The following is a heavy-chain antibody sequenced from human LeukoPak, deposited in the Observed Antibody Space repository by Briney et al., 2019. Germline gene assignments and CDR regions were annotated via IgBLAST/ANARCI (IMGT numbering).Heavy chain of an antibody. CDR3: VIYGSGSYFDY. V-gene: IGHV5-51*01. J-gene: IGHJ4*02. Sequence: GESLKISCKTSGYNFNTYWIGWVRQKPGKGLEWMGIIYPGDSDTKYSPPFEGQVTISADKSINTAYLQWSSLKASDTAMYYCVIYGSGSYFDYWGQGTLVIVPS. D-gene: IGHD3-10*01. CDR2: IYPGDSDT. CDR1: GYNFNTYW.